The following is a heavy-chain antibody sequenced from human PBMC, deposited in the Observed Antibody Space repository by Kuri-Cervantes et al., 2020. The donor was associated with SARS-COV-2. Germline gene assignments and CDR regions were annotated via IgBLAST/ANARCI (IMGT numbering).Heavy chain of an antibody. D-gene: IGHD6-13*01. Sequence: SETLSLTCIVSGGSVSSGSHYWSWIRQPPGKGLEWIGYIYYSGSTNYNPPLKSRVTISVDTSKNQFSLKLSSVTAADTAVYYCARDGGSSWDFDYWGQGTLVTVSS. V-gene: IGHV4-61*01. CDR2: IYYSGST. CDR3: ARDGGSSWDFDY. CDR1: GGSVSSGSHY. J-gene: IGHJ4*02.